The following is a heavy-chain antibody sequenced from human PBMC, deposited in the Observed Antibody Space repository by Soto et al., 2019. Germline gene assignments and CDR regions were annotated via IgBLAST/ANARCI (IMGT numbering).Heavy chain of an antibody. V-gene: IGHV3-30*18. J-gene: IGHJ4*02. D-gene: IGHD1-26*01. CDR1: GFTFSSYG. CDR3: AKIGGSSEIDY. CDR2: ISYDGSNK. Sequence: GGSLRLSCAASGFTFSSYGMHWVRQAPGKGLEWVAVISYDGSNKYYADSVKGRFTISRDNSKNTLYLQMNSLRAEDTAVYYCAKIGGSSEIDYWGQGTLVTVSS.